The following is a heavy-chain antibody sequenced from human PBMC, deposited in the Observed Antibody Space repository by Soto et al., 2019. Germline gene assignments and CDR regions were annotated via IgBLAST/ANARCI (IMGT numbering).Heavy chain of an antibody. D-gene: IGHD4-17*01. CDR3: ARDRGDYSAFDI. CDR1: GYTFNTHA. CDR2: INGNT. V-gene: IGHV1-3*01. J-gene: IGHJ3*02. Sequence: ASVKVSCKTSGYTFNTHAMHCVRQAPGQRLEWMGWINGNTRYSQKFQGRVTITRDTSASTVYMELSSLKSEDTALYYCARDRGDYSAFDIWGQGTMVTVSS.